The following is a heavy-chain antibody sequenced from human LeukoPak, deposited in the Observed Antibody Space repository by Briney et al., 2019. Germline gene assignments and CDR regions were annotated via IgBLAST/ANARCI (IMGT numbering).Heavy chain of an antibody. CDR3: ATSRRGYTNGIDY. CDR2: ISGSGGST. CDR1: GFTFTSYV. Sequence: GGSLRLSCAASGFTFTSYVMNGVPHAPGKGLGWVSTISGSGGSTYYADSVKGRYTISRENTKNTLYMQMNSLRGEESAVYYCATSRRGYTNGIDYWGQGTLVTVPS. V-gene: IGHV3-23*01. D-gene: IGHD5-12*01. J-gene: IGHJ4*02.